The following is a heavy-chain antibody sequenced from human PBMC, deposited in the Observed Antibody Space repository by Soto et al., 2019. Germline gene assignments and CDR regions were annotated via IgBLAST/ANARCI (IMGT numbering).Heavy chain of an antibody. J-gene: IGHJ6*02. CDR2: IIPIFGTA. CDR3: ARDHGGDSSGDGMDV. Sequence: QVQLVQSGAAVGKPGASVKVSCKASGGTFSTYTFTWVRQAPGQGLEWVGGIIPIFGTANYAQKFQGRVTITADESTSTAYMQLKSLTSEDTAVYYCARDHGGDSSGDGMDVWGQGTTVTVSS. D-gene: IGHD2-21*02. V-gene: IGHV1-69*01. CDR1: GGTFSTYT.